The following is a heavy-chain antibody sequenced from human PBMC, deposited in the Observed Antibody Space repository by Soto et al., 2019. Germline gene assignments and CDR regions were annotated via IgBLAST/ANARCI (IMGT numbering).Heavy chain of an antibody. V-gene: IGHV4-34*01. CDR3: ARGTKRIKYYDYIWGSYPVGAFDI. Sequence: QVQLQQWGAGLLKPSETLSLTCAVYGGSFSGYYWSWIRQPPGKGLEWIGEINHSGSTNYNPSLKSRVTISVDTSKNQFSLKLNSVTAADTAAYYCARGTKRIKYYDYIWGSYPVGAFDIWGQGTMVTVSS. CDR2: INHSGST. J-gene: IGHJ3*02. CDR1: GGSFSGYY. D-gene: IGHD3-16*02.